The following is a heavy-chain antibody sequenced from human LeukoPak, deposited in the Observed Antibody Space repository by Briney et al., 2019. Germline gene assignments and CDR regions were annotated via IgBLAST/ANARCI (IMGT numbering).Heavy chain of an antibody. V-gene: IGHV5-51*01. J-gene: IGHJ4*02. D-gene: IGHD5-24*01. CDR1: GYNFTRHW. Sequence: GESLRISCEASGYNFTRHWIAWVRQMPGKGLEWMGVIYPGDSDTRYSPSFQGHVTMSVDKSINTAYLHWSRLKASDSAMYFCARRGYNVYYFDSWGQGTLVAVSS. CDR3: ARRGYNVYYFDS. CDR2: IYPGDSDT.